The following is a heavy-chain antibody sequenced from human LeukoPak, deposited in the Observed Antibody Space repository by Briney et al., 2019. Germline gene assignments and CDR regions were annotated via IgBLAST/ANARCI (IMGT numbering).Heavy chain of an antibody. CDR1: GYTFTSYG. Sequence: GASVKVSCKASGYTFTSYGISWVRQAPGQGLEWMGWISAYNGNTNYAQKFQGRVTITADESTSTAYMELSSLRSEDTAVYYCASTMKTTVVTFLFDYWGQGTLVTVSS. D-gene: IGHD4-23*01. J-gene: IGHJ4*02. CDR3: ASTMKTTVVTFLFDY. CDR2: ISAYNGNT. V-gene: IGHV1-18*01.